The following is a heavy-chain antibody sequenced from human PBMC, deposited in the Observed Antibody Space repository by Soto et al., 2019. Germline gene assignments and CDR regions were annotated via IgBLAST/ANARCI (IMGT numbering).Heavy chain of an antibody. Sequence: QVQLVQSGAEVKKPGSSVKVSCKASGGTFSSYAISWVRQAPGQGLEWMGGIIPIFGTANYAQKFQGRVTITADESTSTAYMELSSLRSEDTAVYYCARRAPAAAVAALYYYYYGMDVWGQGTTVTVSS. D-gene: IGHD2-15*01. CDR2: IIPIFGTA. V-gene: IGHV1-69*12. CDR3: ARRAPAAAVAALYYYYYGMDV. CDR1: GGTFSSYA. J-gene: IGHJ6*02.